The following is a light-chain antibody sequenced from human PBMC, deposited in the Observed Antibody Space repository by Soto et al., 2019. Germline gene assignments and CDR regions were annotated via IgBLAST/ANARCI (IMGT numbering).Light chain of an antibody. J-gene: IGKJ1*01. CDR2: GAR. CDR3: QQYGTSPWT. V-gene: IGKV3-20*01. Sequence: EIVLTQSPATLSLSPGERASLSCRASRSVSAYLVWNQQKPGQAPSRLIYGARSRATGVPDRFSASGSGTDFSLTISRLEPEDFAVYYCQQYGTSPWTFGQGTKVDIK. CDR1: RSVSAY.